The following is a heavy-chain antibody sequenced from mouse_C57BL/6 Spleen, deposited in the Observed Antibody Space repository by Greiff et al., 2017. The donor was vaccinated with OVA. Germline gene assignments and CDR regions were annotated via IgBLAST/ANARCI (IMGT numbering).Heavy chain of an antibody. J-gene: IGHJ2*01. CDR3: ARASNWDPLYYFDY. Sequence: QVQLQQPGAELVMPGASVKLSCKASGYTFTSYWMHWVKQRPGQGLEWIGEIDPSDSYTNYNQKFKGKSTLTVDKSSSTAYMQLSSLTSEDSAVYYCARASNWDPLYYFDYLGQGTTLTVSS. CDR1: GYTFTSYW. CDR2: IDPSDSYT. V-gene: IGHV1-69*01. D-gene: IGHD4-1*01.